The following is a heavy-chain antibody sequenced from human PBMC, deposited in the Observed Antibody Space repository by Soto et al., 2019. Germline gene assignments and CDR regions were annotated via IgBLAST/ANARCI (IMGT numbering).Heavy chain of an antibody. Sequence: GDSLKISCKGSGYDFTHYWIAWVRQTPGKGLEWMGVIYPGDSDTKYSPSFQGQVTISADKSIDTAYLQRSSLKASDTAIYYCEREVGYAHASDFYSLGHWGQGTLVTFSS. D-gene: IGHD3-3*01. CDR2: IYPGDSDT. CDR3: EREVGYAHASDFYSLGH. V-gene: IGHV5-51*01. J-gene: IGHJ4*02. CDR1: GYDFTHYW.